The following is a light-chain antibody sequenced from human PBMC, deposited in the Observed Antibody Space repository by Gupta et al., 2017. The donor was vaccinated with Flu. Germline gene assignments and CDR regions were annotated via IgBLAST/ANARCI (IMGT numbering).Light chain of an antibody. CDR3: QQYGSSSLT. CDR1: HSVYSGY. Sequence: ERATLSCRATHSVYSGYLAWYQQKPGQAPRLLIYSASTRATGIPDRFSGSGSGTDFTLTTSRLEPEDFAVYYCQQYGSSSLTFGGGTKVEIK. V-gene: IGKV3-20*01. CDR2: SAS. J-gene: IGKJ4*01.